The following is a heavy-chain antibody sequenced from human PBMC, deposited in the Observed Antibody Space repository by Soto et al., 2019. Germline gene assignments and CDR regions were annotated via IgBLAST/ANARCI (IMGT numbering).Heavy chain of an antibody. D-gene: IGHD3-10*01. CDR3: AKVSRKGSAIDFDY. J-gene: IGHJ4*02. CDR2: VNPNNGDT. Sequence: QVQLVQSGAELKKPGASVKVSCKASGYTFSNYDMNWVRQATGQGPEWIGWVNPNNGDTGYAQKFQGRVTLTTEISTTTAYMELTSLRTEDTTIYYFAKVSRKGSAIDFDYWGQGTLITVSS. CDR1: GYTFSNYD. V-gene: IGHV1-8*01.